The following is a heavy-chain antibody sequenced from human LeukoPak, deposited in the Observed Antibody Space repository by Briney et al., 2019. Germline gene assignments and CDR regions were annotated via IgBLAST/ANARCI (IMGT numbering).Heavy chain of an antibody. CDR2: IYYSGST. CDR1: GGSISSSSYY. V-gene: IGHV4-39*07. Sequence: SETLSLTCTVSGGSISSSSYYWGWIRQPPRRGLEWIGSIYYSGSTYYNPSLKSRVTISVDTSKNQFSLKLSSVTAADTAVYYCARVDYYDSSGYQLYWYFDLWGRGTLVTVSS. J-gene: IGHJ2*01. D-gene: IGHD3-22*01. CDR3: ARVDYYDSSGYQLYWYFDL.